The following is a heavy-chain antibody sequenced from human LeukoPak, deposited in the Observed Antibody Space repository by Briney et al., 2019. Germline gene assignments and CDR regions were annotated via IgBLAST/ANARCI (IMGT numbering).Heavy chain of an antibody. J-gene: IGHJ4*02. CDR2: INPNSGDT. CDR1: GYIFTAYY. CDR3: ARTREY. Sequence: GASVKVSCKASGYIFTAYYIHWVRQAPGQGLEWMGWINPNSGDTHYAQKFQGRVTLTWAASITTAYMGLTRLTSDDTAVYYCARTREYWGQGTLVTVSS. D-gene: IGHD5-24*01. V-gene: IGHV1-2*02.